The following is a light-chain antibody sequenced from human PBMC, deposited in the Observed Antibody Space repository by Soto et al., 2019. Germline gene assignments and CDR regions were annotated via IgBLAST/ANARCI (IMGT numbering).Light chain of an antibody. CDR1: SSDVGGYND. J-gene: IGLJ2*01. CDR2: DVS. CDR3: CSYGGSYSYVV. Sequence: QSALTQPRSVSGSPGQSVTISCTGTSSDVGGYNDVSWYQQHPGKAPNLMIYDVSKRPSGVPDRFSGSKSGNTASLTISGHPDEDADDYYYCSYGGSYSYVVFGGGTKLTVL. V-gene: IGLV2-11*01.